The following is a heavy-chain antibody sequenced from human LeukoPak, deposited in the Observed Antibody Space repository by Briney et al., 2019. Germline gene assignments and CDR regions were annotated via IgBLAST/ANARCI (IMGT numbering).Heavy chain of an antibody. Sequence: ASVKVSCKASGYTFTSYDINWVRQATGQGLEWKGWMNPNSGNTGYAQKFQGRVTMTRNTSISTAYMELSSLRSEDTAVYYCARGWWGSGYKDYWGQGTLVTVSS. J-gene: IGHJ4*02. CDR2: MNPNSGNT. D-gene: IGHD5-12*01. CDR3: ARGWWGSGYKDY. CDR1: GYTFTSYD. V-gene: IGHV1-8*01.